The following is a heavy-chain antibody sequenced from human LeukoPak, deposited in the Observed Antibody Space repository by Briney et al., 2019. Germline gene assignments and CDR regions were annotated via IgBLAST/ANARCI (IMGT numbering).Heavy chain of an antibody. D-gene: IGHD6-13*01. CDR2: IYHSGST. CDR1: GGSISSHY. CDR3: ARDGELDYYGMDV. J-gene: IGHJ6*02. V-gene: IGHV4-4*02. Sequence: TSETLSLTCSVSGGSISSHYWSWVRQPPGKGLEWIGEIYHSGSTNYNPSLKSRVTISVDKSKNQFSLKLSSVTAADTAVYYCARDGELDYYGMDVWGQGTTVTVSS.